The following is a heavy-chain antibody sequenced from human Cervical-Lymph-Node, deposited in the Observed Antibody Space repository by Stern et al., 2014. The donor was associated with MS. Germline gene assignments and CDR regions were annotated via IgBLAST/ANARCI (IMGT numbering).Heavy chain of an antibody. V-gene: IGHV1-69*01. D-gene: IGHD6-6*01. CDR3: ATDVLRDISSSS. Sequence: QVQLVESGAQVKKPGSSVRVSCQASGGTFSTYSFCWGRQAPGQGLEWMGGIVPIFGKTNSAQKFQGRVTFTPDESTSTVYMDLTSLRSDDTAVYYCATDVLRDISSSSWGQGTQVTVSS. CDR2: IVPIFGKT. J-gene: IGHJ5*02. CDR1: GGTFSTYS.